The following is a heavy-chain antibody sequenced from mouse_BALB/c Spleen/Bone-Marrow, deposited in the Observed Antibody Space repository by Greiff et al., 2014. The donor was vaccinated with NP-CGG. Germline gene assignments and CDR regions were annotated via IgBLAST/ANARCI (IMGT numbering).Heavy chain of an antibody. J-gene: IGHJ4*01. CDR3: ARGVYGYVKYAMDY. D-gene: IGHD1-2*01. Sequence: DVQLQESGGGLVQPGGSRKLSCAASGFTFSSFGMHWVRQAPEKGLEWVAYISGGSSTIYYADTVKGRFTISRDNPKNTLFLQMTSLRSEDTAMYYCARGVYGYVKYAMDYWGQGTSVTVSS. CDR2: ISGGSSTI. V-gene: IGHV5-17*02. CDR1: GFTFSSFG.